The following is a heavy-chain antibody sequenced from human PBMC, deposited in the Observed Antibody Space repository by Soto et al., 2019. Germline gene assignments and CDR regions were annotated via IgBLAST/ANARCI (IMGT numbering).Heavy chain of an antibody. CDR2: PRHTANSYTT. V-gene: IGHV3-72*01. Sequence: PWGYLTITCASSVFTFSDHYMCWVRQDPGNGLDSLRSPRHTANSYTTEYAASVKGRFTISRDDSKNSLYLQMNSLKTEDTAVYYCARDTPHCSSTSCPLTKARPYYYYGMDVWGQGTTVTVSS. CDR1: VFTFSDHY. J-gene: IGHJ6*01. CDR3: ARDTPHCSSTSCPLTKARPYYYYGMDV. D-gene: IGHD2-2*01.